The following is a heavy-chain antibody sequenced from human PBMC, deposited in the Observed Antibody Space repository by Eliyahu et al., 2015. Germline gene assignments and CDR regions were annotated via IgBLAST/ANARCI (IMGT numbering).Heavy chain of an antibody. Sequence: QITLKESGPTLVKPTQTLTLTCTFSGFSLSTSGVGVGWIRQPPRKALEWLALIYWDDDKRYSPSLKSRLTITKDTSKNQVVLTMTNMDPVDTATYYCAHLPKYFWSGLGWFDPWGQGTLVTVSS. V-gene: IGHV2-5*02. CDR1: GFSLSTSGVG. CDR3: AHLPKYFWSGLGWFDP. CDR2: IYWDDDK. D-gene: IGHD3-3*01. J-gene: IGHJ5*02.